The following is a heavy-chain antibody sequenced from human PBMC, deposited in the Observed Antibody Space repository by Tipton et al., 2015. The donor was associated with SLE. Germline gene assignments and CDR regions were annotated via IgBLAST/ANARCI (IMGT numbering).Heavy chain of an antibody. CDR1: NGSINLYY. CDR2: VYYLGAT. D-gene: IGHD3-22*01. CDR3: ARGRVSSNYYRHVNMDF. V-gene: IGHV4-59*12. J-gene: IGHJ4*02. Sequence: TLSLTCTVSNGSINLYYWSWIRQSPGKGLEYIGHVYYLGATNYSPSFESRVAMSVDTSKNQFSLRLRSVTAADTAVYYCARGRVSSNYYRHVNMDFWGQGTLVTVSS.